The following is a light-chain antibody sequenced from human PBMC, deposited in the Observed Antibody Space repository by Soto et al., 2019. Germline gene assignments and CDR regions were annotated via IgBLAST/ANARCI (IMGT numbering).Light chain of an antibody. V-gene: IGLV4-60*03. Sequence: QLVLTQSSSASASLGSSVKLTCTLSSGHSSYIIAWHQQQPGKAPRYLMKLEGSGSYNKGSGVPDRFSGSSSGADRYLTISNLQSEDEADYYCETWDSKTFGGGTKLTVL. CDR2: LEGSGSY. CDR3: ETWDSKT. J-gene: IGLJ2*01. CDR1: SGHSSYI.